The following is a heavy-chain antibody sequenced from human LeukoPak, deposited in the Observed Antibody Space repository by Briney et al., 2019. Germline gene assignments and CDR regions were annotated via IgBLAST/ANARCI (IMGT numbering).Heavy chain of an antibody. CDR1: GGSFSGYY. CDR3: ARGVATIN. V-gene: IGHV4-34*01. D-gene: IGHD5-12*01. Sequence: SETLSLTCAVYGGSFSGYYWSWIRQPPGKGLEWIGEINHSGSTNYNPSLKSRVTISVDTSKNQFSLKLSSVTAADTAVYYCARGVATINWGQGTQVTVSS. CDR2: INHSGST. J-gene: IGHJ4*02.